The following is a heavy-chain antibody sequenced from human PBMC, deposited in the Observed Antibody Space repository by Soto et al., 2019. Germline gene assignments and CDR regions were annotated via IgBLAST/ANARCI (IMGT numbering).Heavy chain of an antibody. V-gene: IGHV4-30-2*05. J-gene: IGHJ4*02. Sequence: SETLSLTCAVSGGSISSGGYSWSWIRQPPGKGLEWIGYIYHSGVTYYNPSLKSRVTISKDTSKNQFSLTLTSVTAADMAVYYCAKELVGATRLRHTDSEYWGQGILVTVSS. CDR3: AKELVGATRLRHTDSEY. CDR2: IYHSGVT. CDR1: GGSISSGGYS. D-gene: IGHD2-15*01.